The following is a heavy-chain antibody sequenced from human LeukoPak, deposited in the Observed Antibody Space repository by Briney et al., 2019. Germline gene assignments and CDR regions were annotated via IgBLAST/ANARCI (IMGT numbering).Heavy chain of an antibody. CDR2: MNPNSGNT. Sequence: ASVKVSCKASGYTFTSYDINWVRQATGQGLEWMGWMNPNSGNTGYAQKFQGRVTITRNTSISTAYMELSSLRSEDTAVYYCARGLSYYDFWSGQSGAFDIWGQGTMVTVSS. CDR3: ARGLSYYDFWSGQSGAFDI. D-gene: IGHD3-3*01. J-gene: IGHJ3*02. V-gene: IGHV1-8*03. CDR1: GYTFTSYD.